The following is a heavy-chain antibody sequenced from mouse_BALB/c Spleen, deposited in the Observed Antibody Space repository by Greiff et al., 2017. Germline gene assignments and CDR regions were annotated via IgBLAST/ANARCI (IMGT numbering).Heavy chain of an antibody. D-gene: IGHD2-14*01. V-gene: IGHV5-9-4*01. CDR1: GFTFSSYA. Sequence: EVMLVESGGGLVKPGGSLKLSCAASGFTFSSYAMSWVRQSPEKRMEWVAEISSGGSYTYYPDTVTGRFTISRDNAKNTLYLEMSSLRSEDTAMYYCARYRYDLYAMDYWGQGTSVTVSS. CDR2: ISSGGSYT. CDR3: ARYRYDLYAMDY. J-gene: IGHJ4*01.